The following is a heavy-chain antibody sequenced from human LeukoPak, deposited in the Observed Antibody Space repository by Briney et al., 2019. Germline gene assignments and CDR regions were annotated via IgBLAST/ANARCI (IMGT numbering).Heavy chain of an antibody. Sequence: GGSLRLSCAASGFTFSSYAMSWVRQAPGKGLEWVSGISGVGSSTYYADSVKGRFTISRDNSKNTLYLQMNSLRAEDTAIYYCAREGIFYYGSGSYYNGMGYWGQGTLVTVSS. CDR1: GFTFSSYA. D-gene: IGHD3-10*01. CDR3: AREGIFYYGSGSYYNGMGY. CDR2: ISGVGSST. V-gene: IGHV3-23*01. J-gene: IGHJ4*02.